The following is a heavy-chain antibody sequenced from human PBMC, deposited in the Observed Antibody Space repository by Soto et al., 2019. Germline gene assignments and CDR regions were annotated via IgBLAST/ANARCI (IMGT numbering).Heavy chain of an antibody. J-gene: IGHJ5*02. V-gene: IGHV6-1*01. D-gene: IGHD5-12*01. Sequence: SQTLSLTCAISGDSASSNTASWNWIRQSPSRGLEWLGRTYFRSKWYNDYAVSVKSRIIINPDTSNNQFSLQLNSVTPEDTAVYFCAKGDNLGPKTGYAFDPWGQGIMLTVYS. CDR2: TYFRSKWYN. CDR1: GDSASSNTAS. CDR3: AKGDNLGPKTGYAFDP.